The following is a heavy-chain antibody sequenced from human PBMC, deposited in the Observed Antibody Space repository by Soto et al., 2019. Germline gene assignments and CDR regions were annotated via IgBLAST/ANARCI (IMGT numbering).Heavy chain of an antibody. D-gene: IGHD6-13*01. CDR3: AHSIADQSLRYYFDY. Sequence: QITLKESGPTLVKPTQTLTLTCTFSGFSLSTSEVGVGWIRQPPGKALEWLALIYWNDDKRYSPSLKSKLTIXXDTSXXXXXXXXXXMXPVDTATYYCAHSIADQSLRYYFDYWGQGTLVTVSS. J-gene: IGHJ4*02. CDR2: IYWNDDK. V-gene: IGHV2-5*01. CDR1: GFSLSTSEVG.